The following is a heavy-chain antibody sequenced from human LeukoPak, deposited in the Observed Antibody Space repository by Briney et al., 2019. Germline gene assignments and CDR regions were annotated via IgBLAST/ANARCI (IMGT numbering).Heavy chain of an antibody. D-gene: IGHD6-19*01. J-gene: IGHJ5*02. V-gene: IGHV3-74*01. CDR1: GFTFSKYW. Sequence: PGGSLRLSCAASGFTFSKYWMLCVRQAPGKGLESVSRINTDGTVTTYADSVKGRFTVSRDNADNPMFLQMNSVRDEDTAVYYGATKQWXAPPPXSWGQGXPVTVSS. CDR2: INTDGTVT. CDR3: ATKQWXAPPPXS.